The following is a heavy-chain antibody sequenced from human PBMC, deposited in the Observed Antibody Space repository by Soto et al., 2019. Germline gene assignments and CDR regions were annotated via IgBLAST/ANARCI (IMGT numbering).Heavy chain of an antibody. CDR2: ISAYNGNT. CDR3: ASGWFGEFVYQFDY. J-gene: IGHJ4*02. Sequence: QVQLVQSGAEVKKPGASVKVSCKPSGYTFTSYGITWVRQAPGQGLEWMGWISAYNGNTNYAQKFQGRVTMTTDTSTTTADIELRSLGSDDTAVYYCASGWFGEFVYQFDYWGQGTLVIVSS. D-gene: IGHD3-10*01. V-gene: IGHV1-18*01. CDR1: GYTFTSYG.